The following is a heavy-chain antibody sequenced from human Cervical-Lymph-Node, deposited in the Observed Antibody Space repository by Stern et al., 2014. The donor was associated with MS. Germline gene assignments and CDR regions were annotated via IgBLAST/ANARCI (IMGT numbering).Heavy chain of an antibody. CDR2: IIPLVGTT. Sequence: VQLVESGAELKKPGSSVKVSCKASGGTFSSYGISWVRQAPGQGLEWMGGIIPLVGTTNYARRFQGRVTITADISTSTAYMELSSLRSEDTAVYYCARDGDFGSNYGMDVWGQGTTVTVSS. CDR1: GGTFSSYG. V-gene: IGHV1-69*06. CDR3: ARDGDFGSNYGMDV. J-gene: IGHJ6*02. D-gene: IGHD2-21*02.